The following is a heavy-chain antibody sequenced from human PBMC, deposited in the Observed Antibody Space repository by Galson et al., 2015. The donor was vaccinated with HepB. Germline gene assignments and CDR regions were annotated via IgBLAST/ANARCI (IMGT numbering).Heavy chain of an antibody. D-gene: IGHD3-10*01. V-gene: IGHV6-1*01. CDR1: GDSVSSHSAA. Sequence: CAISGDSVSSHSAAWNWIRQSPSRGLEWLGRTYYSSKWNNEYAVSVKSRIIINPDSSKNQFSLQLNSVTPEDTAVYYCVRGFSWSFGWYFDLWGRGTLVTVSS. CDR2: TYYSSKWNN. CDR3: VRGFSWSFGWYFDL. J-gene: IGHJ2*01.